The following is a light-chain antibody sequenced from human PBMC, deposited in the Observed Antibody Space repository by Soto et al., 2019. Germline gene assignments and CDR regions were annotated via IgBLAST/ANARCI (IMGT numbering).Light chain of an antibody. CDR2: GAS. V-gene: IGKV3-15*01. CDR3: QRYNDWPWT. CDR1: QSVSSN. Sequence: EIVMTQSPATLSVSPGERATLSCRASQSVSSNLAWYQQKPGQAPRLLIYGASTRATGIPARFSGSGSGTECTLTISSLQSEDFAVYYCQRYNDWPWTFGQGTKVEI. J-gene: IGKJ1*01.